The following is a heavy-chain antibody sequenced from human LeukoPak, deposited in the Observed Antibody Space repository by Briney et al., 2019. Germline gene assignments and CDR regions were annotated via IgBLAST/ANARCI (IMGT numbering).Heavy chain of an antibody. CDR1: GFTVSSNY. CDR2: LYSGGNT. D-gene: IGHD6-6*01. Sequence: GGSLRLSCAASGFTVSSNYMTWVRQAPGKGLGWVSILYSGGNTYYADSVKGRFTISRDNSKNTLYLQMNSLRTEDTAVYYCARGGIAVRPNWFDPWGQGTLVTVSS. CDR3: ARGGIAVRPNWFDP. J-gene: IGHJ5*02. V-gene: IGHV3-66*01.